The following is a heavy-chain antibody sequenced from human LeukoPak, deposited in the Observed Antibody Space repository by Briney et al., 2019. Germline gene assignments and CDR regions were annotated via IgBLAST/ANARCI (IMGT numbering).Heavy chain of an antibody. J-gene: IGHJ4*02. V-gene: IGHV3-33*08. Sequence: GGSLRLSCAASGFTFGSYAMHWVRQASGKGLERVAVIWYDGSNKYYADSVKGRFTISRDNSKNTLYLQMNSLRAEDTAVYYCARACSGGSCYLDYWGQGTLVTVSS. D-gene: IGHD2-15*01. CDR2: IWYDGSNK. CDR3: ARACSGGSCYLDY. CDR1: GFTFGSYA.